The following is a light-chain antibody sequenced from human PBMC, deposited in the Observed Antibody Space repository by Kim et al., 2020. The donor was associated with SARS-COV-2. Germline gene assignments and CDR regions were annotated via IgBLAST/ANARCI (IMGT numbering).Light chain of an antibody. CDR2: WAS. CDR1: QSVLYSSNNKNY. V-gene: IGKV4-1*01. J-gene: IGKJ3*01. CDR3: QQYYSTPFT. Sequence: ATINCKSSQSVLYSSNNKNYLAWYQQKPGQPPKLLIYWASTRESGVPDRFSGSGSGTDFTLTISSLQAEDVAVYYCQQYYSTPFTFVPGTKVDIK.